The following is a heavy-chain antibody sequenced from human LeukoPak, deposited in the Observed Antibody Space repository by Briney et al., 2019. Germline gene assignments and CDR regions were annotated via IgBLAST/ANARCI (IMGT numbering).Heavy chain of an antibody. CDR1: GGSISSGDYY. D-gene: IGHD7-27*01. Sequence: KTSQTLSLTCTVSGGSISSGDYYWSWIRQPPGKGLEWIGYIYYSGSTYYNPSLKSRVTISVDTSKNQFSLKLSSVTAADTAFYYCARGLPNWSDVFEIWGQGTMVTVSS. J-gene: IGHJ3*02. V-gene: IGHV4-30-4*01. CDR3: ARGLPNWSDVFEI. CDR2: IYYSGST.